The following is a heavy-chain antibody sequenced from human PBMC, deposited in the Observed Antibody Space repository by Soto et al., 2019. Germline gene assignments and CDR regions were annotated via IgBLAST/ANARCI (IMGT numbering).Heavy chain of an antibody. D-gene: IGHD6-13*01. V-gene: IGHV4-30-2*01. CDR3: ASSHAGAHITAAVH. Sequence: QLQLQESGSGLVKPSQTLSLTCAVSGGSISSGGYSWSWIRQPPGKGLEWIGYIYYTGRTYYNPSLKSRVTISVDRSKNQFSLKLSSVTAADTAVYYCASSHAGAHITAAVHWGQGTLVTVSS. J-gene: IGHJ4*02. CDR2: IYYTGRT. CDR1: GGSISSGGYS.